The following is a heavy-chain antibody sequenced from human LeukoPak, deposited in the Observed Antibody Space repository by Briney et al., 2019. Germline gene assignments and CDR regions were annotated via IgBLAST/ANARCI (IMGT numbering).Heavy chain of an antibody. CDR1: GFTFSSYG. Sequence: GRSLRLSCAASGFTFSSYGMHRVRQAPGKGLEGVAVIWYDGSNKYYADSVKGRFTIPRDNSKNTLYLQMNSLRAEDAAVYYCASYVLGDAFDIWGQGTMVTVSS. CDR2: IWYDGSNK. D-gene: IGHD3-3*02. V-gene: IGHV3-33*01. J-gene: IGHJ3*02. CDR3: ASYVLGDAFDI.